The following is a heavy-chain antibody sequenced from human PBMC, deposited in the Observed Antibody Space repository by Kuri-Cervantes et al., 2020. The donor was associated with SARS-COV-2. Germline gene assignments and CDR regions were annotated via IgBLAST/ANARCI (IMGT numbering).Heavy chain of an antibody. J-gene: IGHJ6*03. CDR3: ASHPLSGSSDYYYYYYMDV. V-gene: IGHV1-69*05. Sequence: AVNVSCKASGCTFSSYAISWLRQAPGQGREWMGGIIPIFGTANYAQKFQGRVTITTDESTSTAYMELSSLRSDDTAVYYCASHPLSGSSDYYYYYYMDVWGQGTTVTVSS. D-gene: IGHD1-26*01. CDR2: IIPIFGTA. CDR1: GCTFSSYA.